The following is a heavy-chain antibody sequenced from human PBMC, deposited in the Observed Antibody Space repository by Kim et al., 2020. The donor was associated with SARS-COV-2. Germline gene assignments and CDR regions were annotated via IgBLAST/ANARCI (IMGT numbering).Heavy chain of an antibody. V-gene: IGHV3-23*01. CDR2: ISGSGGST. D-gene: IGHD3-16*02. J-gene: IGHJ4*02. Sequence: GGSLRLSCAASGFTFSSYAMSWVRQAPGKGLEWVSAISGSGGSTYYADSVKGRFTISRDNSKNTLYLQMNSLRAEDTAVYYCAKDPVTITFGGVIVIGAFDDWGQGTLVTVSS. CDR3: AKDPVTITFGGVIVIGAFDD. CDR1: GFTFSSYA.